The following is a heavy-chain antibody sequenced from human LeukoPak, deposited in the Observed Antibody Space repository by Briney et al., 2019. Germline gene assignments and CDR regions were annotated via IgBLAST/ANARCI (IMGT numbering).Heavy chain of an antibody. V-gene: IGHV3-30*18. Sequence: GGSLRLSCAASGFTFSSYGMHWVRQAPGKGLEWVAVISYDGSNKYYADSVKGRFTISRDNSKNTLYLQMNSLRAEDTAVYYCAKDQLVEGGQPFDYWGQGTLVTVSS. J-gene: IGHJ4*02. D-gene: IGHD6-13*01. CDR1: GFTFSSYG. CDR2: ISYDGSNK. CDR3: AKDQLVEGGQPFDY.